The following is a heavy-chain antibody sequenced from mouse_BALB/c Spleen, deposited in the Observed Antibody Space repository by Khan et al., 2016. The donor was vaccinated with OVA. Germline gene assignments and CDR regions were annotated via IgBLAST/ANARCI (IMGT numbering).Heavy chain of an antibody. CDR3: ARIEGGDFDY. CDR2: ISYSGNT. CDR1: GYSITSDYA. J-gene: IGHJ2*01. V-gene: IGHV3-2*02. Sequence: VQLKQSGPGLVKPSQSLSLTCTVTGYSITSDYAWNWIRQFPGNKLEWMGYISYSGNTKYNPSLKSRISIPRDTSKNPFFLQLHSVTLEDTATYYCARIEGGDFDYWGQGTTLTVSS.